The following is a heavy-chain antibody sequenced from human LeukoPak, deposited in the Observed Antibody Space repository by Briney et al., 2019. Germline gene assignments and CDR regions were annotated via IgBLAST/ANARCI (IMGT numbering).Heavy chain of an antibody. Sequence: SETLSLTCTVSGGSVSSGSYYWSWIRQPPGKGLEWIGYIYYSGSTNYNPSLKSRVTISVDTSKNQFSLKLSSVTAADTAVYYCARGDSSFDAFDIWGQGTMVTVSS. CDR2: IYYSGST. CDR3: ARGDSSFDAFDI. J-gene: IGHJ3*02. CDR1: GGSVSSGSYY. V-gene: IGHV4-61*01. D-gene: IGHD3-22*01.